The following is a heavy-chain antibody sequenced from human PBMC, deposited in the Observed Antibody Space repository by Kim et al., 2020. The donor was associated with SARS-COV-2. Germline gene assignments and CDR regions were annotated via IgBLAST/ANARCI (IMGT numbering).Heavy chain of an antibody. V-gene: IGHV1-69*01. CDR2: TA. J-gene: IGHJ4*02. CDR3: ARSIIAALDY. D-gene: IGHD6-6*01. Sequence: TANDAKTFKGRGTITADESTSTYYRELSSLRSEDTAVYYCARSIIAALDYWGQGTLVTVSS.